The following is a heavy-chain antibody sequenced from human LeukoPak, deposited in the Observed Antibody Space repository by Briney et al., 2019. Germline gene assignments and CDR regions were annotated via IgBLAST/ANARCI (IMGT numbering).Heavy chain of an antibody. V-gene: IGHV4-39*01. CDR3: ARHGLWWESTRGFDY. Sequence: SETLSLTCTVSGGSISSSSYYWGWIRQPPGKGLEWIGSIYYSGSTYYNPSLKSRVTISVDTSKNQFSLKLSSVTAADTAVYYCARHGLWWESTRGFDYWGQGTPVTVSS. D-gene: IGHD1-26*01. J-gene: IGHJ4*02. CDR1: GGSISSSSYY. CDR2: IYYSGST.